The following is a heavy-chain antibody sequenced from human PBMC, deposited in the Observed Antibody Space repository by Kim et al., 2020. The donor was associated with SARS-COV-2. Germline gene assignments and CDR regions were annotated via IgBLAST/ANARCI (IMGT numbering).Heavy chain of an antibody. CDR1: GGSISSSSYY. J-gene: IGHJ4*02. V-gene: IGHV4-39*01. CDR2: IYYSGST. CDR3: ARHEGMITFGVDY. D-gene: IGHD3-16*01. Sequence: SETLSLTCTVSGGSISSSSYYWGWIRQPPGKGLEWIGSIYYSGSTYYNPSLKSRVTISVDTSKNQFSLKLSSVTAADTAVYYCARHEGMITFGVDYWGQGTLVTDSS.